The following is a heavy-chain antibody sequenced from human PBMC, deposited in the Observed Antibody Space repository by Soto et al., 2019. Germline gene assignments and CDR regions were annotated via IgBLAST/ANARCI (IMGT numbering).Heavy chain of an antibody. D-gene: IGHD3-22*01. Sequence: PGGSLRLSCAASGFNFKGYAMNWVRQAPGKGLEWVSAIRGGSDITYYADSVKGRFTISRDTSKNTLHLQMNSLRVEDTAIYYCAKGSGVVITDFDSWGQGTLVTV. CDR1: GFNFKGYA. J-gene: IGHJ4*02. CDR2: IRGGSDIT. CDR3: AKGSGVVITDFDS. V-gene: IGHV3-23*01.